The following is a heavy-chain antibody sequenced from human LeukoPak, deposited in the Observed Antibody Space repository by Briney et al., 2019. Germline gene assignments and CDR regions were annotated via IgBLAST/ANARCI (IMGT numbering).Heavy chain of an antibody. V-gene: IGHV1-18*01. D-gene: IGHD6-19*01. CDR2: ISAYNGNT. CDR3: ARDAAVAGNWFDP. CDR1: GGTFSSYA. J-gene: IGHJ5*02. Sequence: ASVKVSCKASGGTFSSYAISWVRQAPGQGLEWMGWISAYNGNTNYAQKLQGRVTMTTDTSTSTAYMELRSLRSDDTAVYYCARDAAVAGNWFDPWGQGTLVTVSS.